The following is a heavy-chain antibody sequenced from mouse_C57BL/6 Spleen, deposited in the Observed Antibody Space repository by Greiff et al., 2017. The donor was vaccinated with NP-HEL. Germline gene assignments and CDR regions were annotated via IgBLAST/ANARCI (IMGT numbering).Heavy chain of an antibody. D-gene: IGHD1-1*01. CDR2: IYPGSGNT. CDR3: ARRNYVGAMDY. J-gene: IGHJ4*01. Sequence: QVQLQQSGPELVKPGASVKISCKASGYSFTSYYIHWVKQRPGQGLEWIGWIYPGSGNTKYNEKFKGKATLTADTSSSTAYMRLSSLTSEDSAVYYCARRNYVGAMDYWGQGTSVTVSS. V-gene: IGHV1-66*01. CDR1: GYSFTSYY.